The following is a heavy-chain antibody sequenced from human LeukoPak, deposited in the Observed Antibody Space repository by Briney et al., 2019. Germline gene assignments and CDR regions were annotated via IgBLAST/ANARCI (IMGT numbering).Heavy chain of an antibody. CDR3: ARDSRGYYYDSSGYRGDY. J-gene: IGHJ4*02. CDR2: ISSSSYI. V-gene: IGHV3-21*01. CDR1: GFTFSSYS. D-gene: IGHD3-22*01. Sequence: GGSLRLSCAASGFTFSSYSMNWVRQAPGKGLEWVSSISSSSYIYYADSVKGRFTISRDNAKNSLYLQMNSLRAEDTAVYYCARDSRGYYYDSSGYRGDYWGQGTLVTVSS.